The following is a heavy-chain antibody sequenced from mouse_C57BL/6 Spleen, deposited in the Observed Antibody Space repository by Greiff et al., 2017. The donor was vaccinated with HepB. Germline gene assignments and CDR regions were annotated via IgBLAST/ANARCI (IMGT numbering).Heavy chain of an antibody. CDR1: GFTFSSYT. J-gene: IGHJ2*01. CDR2: SSGGGGNT. D-gene: IGHD2-1*01. CDR3: ARQEVYYGNYGFDY. Sequence: EVMLVESGGGLVKPGGSLKLSCAASGFTFSSYTMSWVRQTPEKRLELVATSSGGGGNTYYPDSVQGRFTISRDNAKNTLYLQMSSLRSEDTALYYCARQEVYYGNYGFDYWGQGTTLTVSS. V-gene: IGHV5-9*01.